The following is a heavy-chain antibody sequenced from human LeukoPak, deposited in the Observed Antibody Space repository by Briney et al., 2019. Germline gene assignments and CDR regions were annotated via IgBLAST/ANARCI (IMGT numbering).Heavy chain of an antibody. CDR1: GYTLTELS. V-gene: IGHV1-24*01. Sequence: ASVKVSCKVSGYTLTELSMHWVRQAPGKGLEWMGGFDPEDGETIYAQKFQGRVTMTEDTSTDTAYMELSRLRSDDTAVYYCARAKPTYSSSWYYFDYWGQGTLVTVSS. CDR2: FDPEDGET. J-gene: IGHJ4*02. CDR3: ARAKPTYSSSWYYFDY. D-gene: IGHD6-13*01.